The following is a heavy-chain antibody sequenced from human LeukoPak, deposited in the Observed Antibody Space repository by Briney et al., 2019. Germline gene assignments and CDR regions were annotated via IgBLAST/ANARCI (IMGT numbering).Heavy chain of an antibody. CDR3: ASAPTTDYYYGMDV. Sequence: GGSLRLSCAASGFTLSSNYMSWVRQAPGKGLEWVSVIYSGGSTYYADSVTGRFTISRDNSKNTLYLQMNSLRAEDTAVYYCASAPTTDYYYGMDVWGKGTTVTVSS. CDR2: IYSGGST. V-gene: IGHV3-53*01. J-gene: IGHJ6*04. CDR1: GFTLSSNY. D-gene: IGHD1-26*01.